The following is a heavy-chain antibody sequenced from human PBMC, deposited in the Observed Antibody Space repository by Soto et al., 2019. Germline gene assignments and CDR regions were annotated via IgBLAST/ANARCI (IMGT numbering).Heavy chain of an antibody. CDR1: GGSFSGYY. V-gene: IGHV4-34*01. CDR2: INHSGST. D-gene: IGHD3-22*01. J-gene: IGHJ4*02. CDR3: ARGAYPLKWYYDSSGYYYY. Sequence: SETLSLTCAVYGGSFSGYYWSWIRQPPGKGLEWIGEINHSGSTNYNPSLKSRVTISVDTSKNQFSLKLSSVTAADTAVYYCARGAYPLKWYYDSSGYYYYWGQGTLVTVSS.